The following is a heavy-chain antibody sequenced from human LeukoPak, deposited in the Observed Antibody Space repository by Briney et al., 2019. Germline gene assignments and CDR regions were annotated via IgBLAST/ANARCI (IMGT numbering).Heavy chain of an antibody. D-gene: IGHD4-17*01. J-gene: IGHJ4*02. CDR3: ARDRYGDEAYYFDY. V-gene: IGHV4-59*12. Sequence: PSETLSLTCTVSGDSMSSYYWSWIRQPPGKGLEWIGYIYYSGSTNYDPSLKSRVTMSEDTSKNQFSLKLSSVTAADTAVYYCARDRYGDEAYYFDYWGQGTLVTVSS. CDR2: IYYSGST. CDR1: GDSMSSYY.